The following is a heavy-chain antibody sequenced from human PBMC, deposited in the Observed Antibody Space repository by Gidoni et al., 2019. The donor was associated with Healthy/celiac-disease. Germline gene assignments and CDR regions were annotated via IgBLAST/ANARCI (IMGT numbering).Heavy chain of an antibody. V-gene: IGHV3-48*02. CDR1: GFTFSSYS. Sequence: EVQLVESGGGLVQPGGSLRLSCAASGFTFSSYSMNWVRQAPGKGLEWVSYISSSSSTIYYADSVKGRFTISRDNAKNSLYLQMNSLRDEDTAVYYCASSVEMATIAYYYYGMDVWGQGTTVTVSS. J-gene: IGHJ6*02. CDR3: ASSVEMATIAYYYYGMDV. D-gene: IGHD5-12*01. CDR2: ISSSSSTI.